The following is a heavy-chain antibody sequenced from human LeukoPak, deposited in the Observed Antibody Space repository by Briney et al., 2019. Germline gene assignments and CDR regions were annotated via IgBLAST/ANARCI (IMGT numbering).Heavy chain of an antibody. D-gene: IGHD3-16*02. V-gene: IGHV1-8*01. CDR2: MNPNSGNT. CDR3: ARGGIMITFGGVIANDC. CDR1: GYTFTSYD. Sequence: ASVKVSCKASGYTFTSYDINWVRQATGQGLEWMGWMNPNSGNTGYAQKFQGRVTMTRNTSISTAYMELSSLRSEDTAVYYCARGGIMITFGGVIANDCWGQGTLVTVFS. J-gene: IGHJ4*02.